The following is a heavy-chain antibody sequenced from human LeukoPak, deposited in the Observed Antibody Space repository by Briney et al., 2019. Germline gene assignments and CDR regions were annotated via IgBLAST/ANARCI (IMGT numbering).Heavy chain of an antibody. CDR3: ARVNYYGSGSYYSLAYWFDP. J-gene: IGHJ5*02. CDR1: GGSISSSLYH. V-gene: IGHV4-39*07. D-gene: IGHD3-10*01. CDR2: IYYTGST. Sequence: SETLSLTCTVSGGSISSSLYHWGWIRQPPGKNLEWLGSIYYTGSTHYNPSLKSRVTISVDKSKNQFSLKLSSVTAADTAVYYCARVNYYGSGSYYSLAYWFDPWGQGTLVTVSS.